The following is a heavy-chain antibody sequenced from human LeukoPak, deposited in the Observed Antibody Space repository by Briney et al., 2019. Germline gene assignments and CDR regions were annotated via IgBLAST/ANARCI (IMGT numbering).Heavy chain of an antibody. CDR2: INAGNGNT. CDR3: ARVVKYRSGPLTDLLPYYFDY. V-gene: IGHV1-3*03. D-gene: IGHD6-19*01. CDR1: GYTFTSYA. J-gene: IGHJ4*02. Sequence: GASVKVSCKASGYTFTSYAMHWVRQAPGQRLEWMRWINAGNGNTKYSQEFQGRVTITRDTSASTAYMELSSLRSEDMAVYYCARVVKYRSGPLTDLLPYYFDYWGQGTLVTVSS.